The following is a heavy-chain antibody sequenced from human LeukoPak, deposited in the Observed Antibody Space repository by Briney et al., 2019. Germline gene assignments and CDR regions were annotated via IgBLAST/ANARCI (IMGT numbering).Heavy chain of an antibody. J-gene: IGHJ5*02. CDR3: ALAVAGTWFDP. CDR1: GFTFSSYG. V-gene: IGHV3-33*01. Sequence: PGRSLRLSCAASGFTFSSYGMHWVRQAPGKGLEWVAVIWYDGSNKYYADPVKGRFTISRDNSKNTLYLQMNSLRAEDTAVYYCALAVAGTWFDPWGQGTLVTVSS. D-gene: IGHD6-19*01. CDR2: IWYDGSNK.